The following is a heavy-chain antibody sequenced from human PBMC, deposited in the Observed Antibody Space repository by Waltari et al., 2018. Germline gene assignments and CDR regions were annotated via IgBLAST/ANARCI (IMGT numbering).Heavy chain of an antibody. CDR2: INQSGTT. D-gene: IGHD2-15*01. J-gene: IGHJ6*02. V-gene: IGHV4-34*04. Sequence: QVQLQQWGAGLLKPSETLSLTCAVYGGSFSGYYWSWIRQPPGKGREWIGEINQSGTTNNNPSLKRRGTIVVDTSKNQLSLKLSSVTAADTAVYYCARAVPSVAATGYYYYGMDVWVQGTTVTVSS. CDR3: ARAVPSVAATGYYYYGMDV. CDR1: GGSFSGYY.